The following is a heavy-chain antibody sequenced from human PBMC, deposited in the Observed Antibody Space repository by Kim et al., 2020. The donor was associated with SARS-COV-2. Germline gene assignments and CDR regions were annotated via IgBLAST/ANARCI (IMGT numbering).Heavy chain of an antibody. CDR1: GFTFSSYA. D-gene: IGHD4-17*01. CDR2: ISGSGGST. CDR3: AKDGEETTVVTPSNFDY. J-gene: IGHJ4*02. V-gene: IGHV3-23*01. Sequence: GGSLRLSCAASGFTFSSYAMSWVRQAPGKGLEWVSAISGSGGSTYYADSVKGRFTISRDNSKNTLYLQMNSLRAEDTAVYYCAKDGEETTVVTPSNFDYWGQGTLVTVSS.